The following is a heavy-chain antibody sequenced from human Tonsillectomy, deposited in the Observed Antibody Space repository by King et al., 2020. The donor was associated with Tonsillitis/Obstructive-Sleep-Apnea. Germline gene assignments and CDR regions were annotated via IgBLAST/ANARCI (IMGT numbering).Heavy chain of an antibody. V-gene: IGHV3-11*01. D-gene: IGHD3-16*01. CDR3: ASPGGDDYVFYYYYYMDV. CDR2: ISSSGSTI. Sequence: VQLVESGGGLVKPGGSLRLSCAASGFTFSDYCMSWIRQAPGKGLEWVSYISSSGSTIYYADSVKGRFTISRDNAKNSLYLQMNSLRAEDTAVYYCASPGGDDYVFYYYYYMDVWGKGTTVTVSS. CDR1: GFTFSDYC. J-gene: IGHJ6*03.